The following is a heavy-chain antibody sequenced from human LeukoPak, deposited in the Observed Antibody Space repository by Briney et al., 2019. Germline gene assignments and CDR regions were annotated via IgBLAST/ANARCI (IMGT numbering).Heavy chain of an antibody. CDR3: VSYGSGSYSSLDY. CDR1: GYTFTSYA. Sequence: ASVKVSCKASGYTFTSYAMNWVRQAPGQGLEWMGWINTNTGNPTYAQGFTGRFVFSLDTSVSTAYLQISSLKAEDTAVYYCVSYGSGSYSSLDYWGQGTLVTVSS. V-gene: IGHV7-4-1*02. CDR2: INTNTGNP. J-gene: IGHJ4*02. D-gene: IGHD3-10*01.